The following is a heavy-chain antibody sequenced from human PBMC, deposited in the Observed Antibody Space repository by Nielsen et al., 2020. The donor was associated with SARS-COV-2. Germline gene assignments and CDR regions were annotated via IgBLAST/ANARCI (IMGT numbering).Heavy chain of an antibody. CDR2: IYDNGST. CDR3: ASLRSGRNNWFDVVLDH. CDR1: GGSITSYY. J-gene: IGHJ4*02. D-gene: IGHD1-1*01. V-gene: IGHV4-59*08. Sequence: SETLSLTCAVSGGSITSYYWSWIRQPPGKGPEFIGYIYDNGSTRYGPSLKTRVTISRDTSKNQCSLRLTSVTAADTAVYYCASLRSGRNNWFDVVLDHWGQGILVTVSS.